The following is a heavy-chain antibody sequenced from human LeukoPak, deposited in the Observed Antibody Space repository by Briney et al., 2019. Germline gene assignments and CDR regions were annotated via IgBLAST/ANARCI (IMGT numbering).Heavy chain of an antibody. D-gene: IGHD4-17*01. CDR2: IYYSGSS. V-gene: IGHV4-59*08. J-gene: IGHJ5*02. Sequence: SETLSLTCTVSGVSISSDYWSWIRLPPGKGLEWIGYIYYSGSSNYNPSLKSRVTMSVDTSKNQFSLKLTSVTAADTAVYYCARRLRQNLFDPWGQGALVTVSS. CDR1: GVSISSDY. CDR3: ARRLRQNLFDP.